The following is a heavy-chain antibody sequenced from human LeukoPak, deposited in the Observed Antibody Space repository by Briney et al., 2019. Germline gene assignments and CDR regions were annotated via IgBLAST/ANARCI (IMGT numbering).Heavy chain of an antibody. J-gene: IGHJ4*02. CDR3: ATTGRVIDY. V-gene: IGHV4-39*01. CDR2: IYYSGST. Sequence: PSETLSLTCTVSGGSISSSSYYWGWIRQPPGTGLEWIGSIYYSGSTYYNPSLKSRVTISVDTSKNQVSLKLSSVTAADTAVYYCATTGRVIDYWGQGTLVTVSS. CDR1: GGSISSSSYY. D-gene: IGHD1-14*01.